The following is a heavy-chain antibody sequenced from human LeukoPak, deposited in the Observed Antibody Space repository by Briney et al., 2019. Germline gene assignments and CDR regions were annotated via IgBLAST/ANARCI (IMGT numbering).Heavy chain of an antibody. CDR1: GFSSSNSD. D-gene: IGHD3-16*01. V-gene: IGHV3-21*01. CDR2: IITTSDYI. Sequence: PGGSLRLSCVGSGFSSSNSDMNCVRQAPGKGLEWVSSIITTSDYIYHALSVRRRFTASRDNAKKSLYLQMNSLRADDTGVYYCARPSQGGQPIRSSPFNIWGQGTWSPSL. J-gene: IGHJ3*02. CDR3: ARPSQGGQPIRSSPFNI.